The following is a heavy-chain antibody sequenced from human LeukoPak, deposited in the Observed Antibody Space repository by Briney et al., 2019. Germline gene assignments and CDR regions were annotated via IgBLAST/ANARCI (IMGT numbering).Heavy chain of an antibody. CDR2: IYTSGST. CDR3: ARNVIGPRFLEWSPVYYYYMDV. D-gene: IGHD3-3*01. J-gene: IGHJ6*03. Sequence: SETLSLTCTVSGGSICSYYWSWIRQPAGKGLEWIGRIYTSGSTNYNPSLKSRVTMSVDTSKNQFSLKLSSVTAADTAVYYCARNVIGPRFLEWSPVYYYYMDVWGKGTTVTVSS. CDR1: GGSICSYY. V-gene: IGHV4-4*07.